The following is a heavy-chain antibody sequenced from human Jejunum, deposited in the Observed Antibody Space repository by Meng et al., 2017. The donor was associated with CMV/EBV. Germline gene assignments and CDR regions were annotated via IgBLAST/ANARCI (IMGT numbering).Heavy chain of an antibody. V-gene: IGHV4-59*01. D-gene: IGHD3-10*01. CDR1: GGSISSYF. CDR3: ARDLIREVTWGLDP. CDR2: IYYSGST. Sequence: SGGSISSYFWSWIRQPPGKGLEWIGYIYYSGSTNYNPSLKSRVTISVDTSKNQFSLKLSSVTAADTAVYYCARDLIREVTWGLDPWGQGTLVTVSS. J-gene: IGHJ5*02.